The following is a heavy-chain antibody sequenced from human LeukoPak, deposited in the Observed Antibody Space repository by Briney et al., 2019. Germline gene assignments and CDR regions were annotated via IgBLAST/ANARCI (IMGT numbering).Heavy chain of an antibody. V-gene: IGHV3-30*03. Sequence: GGSLRLSCAASGFTFSSYGMHWVRQAPGKGLEWVAVISYDGSNKYYADSVKGRFTISRDNSKNTLYLQMNSLGAEDTAVYYCASTYYDFWSGYSHRYYHYYGMDVWGQGTTVTVSS. D-gene: IGHD3-3*01. J-gene: IGHJ6*02. CDR3: ASTYYDFWSGYSHRYYHYYGMDV. CDR1: GFTFSSYG. CDR2: ISYDGSNK.